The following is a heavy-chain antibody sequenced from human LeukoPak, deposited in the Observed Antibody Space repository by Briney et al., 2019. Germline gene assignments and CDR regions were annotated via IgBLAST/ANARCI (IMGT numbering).Heavy chain of an antibody. J-gene: IGHJ4*02. CDR3: AKGDYYDPKFDY. D-gene: IGHD3-22*01. CDR1: GFTFSSYA. CDR2: ISASGGST. V-gene: IGHV3-23*01. Sequence: GGSLRLSCAASGFTFSSYAMSWVRQAPGKGLEWGSAISASGGSTYYADSVKGRFTISRDNSKNTLYLQMNSLRAEDTAVYYCAKGDYYDPKFDYWGQGTLVTVSS.